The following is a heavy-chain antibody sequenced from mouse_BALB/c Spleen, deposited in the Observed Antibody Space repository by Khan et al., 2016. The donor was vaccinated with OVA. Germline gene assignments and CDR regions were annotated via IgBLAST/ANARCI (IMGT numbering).Heavy chain of an antibody. CDR1: GYTFTDYN. V-gene: IGHV1S29*02. CDR3: ARSGNYDYDRFAY. J-gene: IGHJ3*01. Sequence: IQLVQSGPELVKPGPSVKISCKASGYTFTDYNMHWVKQSHGKSLEWIGYIYPYNGGTGYNQKFKSKATLTVDNSSSTAYMELRSLTSEDSAVYYCARSGNYDYDRFAYWGQGTLVTVSA. CDR2: IYPYNGGT. D-gene: IGHD2-4*01.